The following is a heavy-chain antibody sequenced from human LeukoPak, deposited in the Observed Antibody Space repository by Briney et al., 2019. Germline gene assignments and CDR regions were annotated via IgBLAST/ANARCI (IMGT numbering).Heavy chain of an antibody. CDR1: GYTFTSYD. D-gene: IGHD3-3*01. CDR3: AREGTYYDFWSGYYQNRLFDY. CDR2: MNPNSGNT. J-gene: IGHJ4*02. Sequence: GASVKVSCKASGYTFTSYDINWVRQATGQGLEWMGWMNPNSGNTGYAQKFQGRVTITRNTSISTAYMELSSLRSEDTAVYYCAREGTYYDFWSGYYQNRLFDYWGQGTLVTVSS. V-gene: IGHV1-8*01.